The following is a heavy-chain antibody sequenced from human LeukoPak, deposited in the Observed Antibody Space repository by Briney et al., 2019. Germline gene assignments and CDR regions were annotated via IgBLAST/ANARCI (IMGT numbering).Heavy chain of an antibody. CDR3: ARVLAYYDFLDYFDY. CDR1: GYTLTELS. J-gene: IGHJ4*02. Sequence: GASVKVSCKVSGYTLTELSMHWVRQAPGQGLEWMGWINPNSGGTNCAQKFQGRVTMTRDTSISTAYMELSRLRSDDTAVYYCARVLAYYDFLDYFDYWGQGTLVTVSS. V-gene: IGHV1-2*02. D-gene: IGHD3-3*01. CDR2: INPNSGGT.